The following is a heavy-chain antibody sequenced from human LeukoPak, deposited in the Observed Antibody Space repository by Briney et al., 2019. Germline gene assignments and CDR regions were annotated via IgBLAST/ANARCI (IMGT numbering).Heavy chain of an antibody. J-gene: IGHJ1*01. V-gene: IGHV3-23*01. CDR1: GFTFSSYA. D-gene: IGHD6-13*01. CDR3: AKDRRAAAVAEYFQH. Sequence: GGSLRLSCAASGFTFSSYAMSWVRQAPGKGLEWVSGISGSGDNTYYADSVKGRFTISRDNSKNTLYLQMNSLRAEDTAVYYCAKDRRAAAVAEYFQHWGQGTLATVSS. CDR2: ISGSGDNT.